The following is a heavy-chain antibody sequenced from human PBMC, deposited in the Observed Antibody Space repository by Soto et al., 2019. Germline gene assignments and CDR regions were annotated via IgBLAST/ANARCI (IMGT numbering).Heavy chain of an antibody. CDR2: SRSKPNNYAT. CDR1: GFTFSGSA. Sequence: EVQLVESGGGLVQPGGSLKLSCAASGFTFSGSAMHWVGQASGKGLEWVGRSRSKPNNYATAYAASVRGRFTISRDDSRNTAYLQMNSLKTEDTAVYFCTREEGGDALDMWGQGTMVTVSS. D-gene: IGHD3-16*01. J-gene: IGHJ3*02. CDR3: TREEGGDALDM. V-gene: IGHV3-73*01.